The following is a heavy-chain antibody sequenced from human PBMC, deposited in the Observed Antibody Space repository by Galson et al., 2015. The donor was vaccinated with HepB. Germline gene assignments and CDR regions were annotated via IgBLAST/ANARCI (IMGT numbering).Heavy chain of an antibody. D-gene: IGHD6-13*01. CDR3: VRENIAASMDV. CDR2: INGALTIT. J-gene: IGHJ6*03. Sequence: SLRLSCAASGFTFSNSWMHWVRQAPGKGLVWVSRINGALTITNYADSVKGQFTISRDNARNTLYLQMNSLRVEDTAVYYCVRENIAASMDVWGKGTTVTVSS. V-gene: IGHV3-74*01. CDR1: GFTFSNSW.